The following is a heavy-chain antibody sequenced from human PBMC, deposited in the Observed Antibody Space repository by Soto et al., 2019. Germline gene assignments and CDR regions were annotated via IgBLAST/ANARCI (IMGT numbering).Heavy chain of an antibody. Sequence: QVQLQESGPGLVRPSETLSLTCSVSGASLSNDYWNWIRQSPGKGLEWIGDIYHSGYTKYNPSFESRVTISIDTSKNQFSLNLTSVTAADTAVYYCARERSIFGVVTFDFWGQGPLVTVSS. CDR2: IYHSGYT. J-gene: IGHJ4*02. V-gene: IGHV4-59*01. CDR1: GASLSNDY. D-gene: IGHD3-3*01. CDR3: ARERSIFGVVTFDF.